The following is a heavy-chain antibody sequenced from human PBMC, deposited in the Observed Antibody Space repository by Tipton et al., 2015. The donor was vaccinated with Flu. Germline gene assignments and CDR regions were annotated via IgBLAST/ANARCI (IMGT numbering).Heavy chain of an antibody. J-gene: IGHJ4*02. Sequence: QSGPKVKKPGASVKVSCKASGYTFTSYGISWVRQAPGQGLEWMGWISAYNGNTNYAQKLQGRVTMTTDTSTSTAYMELSSLRSEDTAVYYCASQTYCGGEDCMGYWGQGTLVTVSS. CDR2: ISAYNGNT. CDR1: GYTFTSYG. CDR3: ASQTYCGGEDCMGY. V-gene: IGHV1-18*04. D-gene: IGHD2-21*01.